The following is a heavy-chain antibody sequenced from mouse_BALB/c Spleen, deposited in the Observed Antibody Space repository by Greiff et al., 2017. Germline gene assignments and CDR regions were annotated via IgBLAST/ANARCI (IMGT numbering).Heavy chain of an antibody. J-gene: IGHJ1*01. CDR2: ISSGGSYT. Sequence: EVMLVESGGGLVKPGGSLKLSCAASGFTFSSYTMSWVRQTPEKRLEWVATISSGGSYTYYPDSVKGRFTISRDNAKNTLYLQMSSLKSEDTAMYYCTRDQGYGSSHWYFDVWGAGTTVTVSS. D-gene: IGHD1-1*01. CDR3: TRDQGYGSSHWYFDV. CDR1: GFTFSSYT. V-gene: IGHV5-6-4*01.